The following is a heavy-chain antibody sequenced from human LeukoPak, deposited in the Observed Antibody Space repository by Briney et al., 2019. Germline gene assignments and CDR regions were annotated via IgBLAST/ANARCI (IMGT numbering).Heavy chain of an antibody. V-gene: IGHV3-23*01. CDR1: GFTFSSYA. Sequence: GGSLSLSCAASGFTFSSYAMSWVRQAPGKGLEWVSAISGSGGSTYYADSVKGRFTISRDNSKNTLYLQMNSLGAEDTAVYYCAKDRGVVVITPFDYWGQGTLVTVSS. CDR2: ISGSGGST. CDR3: AKDRGVVVITPFDY. D-gene: IGHD3-22*01. J-gene: IGHJ4*02.